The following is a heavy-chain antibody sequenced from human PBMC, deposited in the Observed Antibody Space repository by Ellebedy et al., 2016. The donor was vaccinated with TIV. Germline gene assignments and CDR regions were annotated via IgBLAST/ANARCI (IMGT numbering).Heavy chain of an antibody. CDR1: GYNFTSYW. CDR2: IYPDDSDT. D-gene: IGHD6-13*01. Sequence: GESLKISCKGSGYNFTSYWIGWVRLMPGKGLEWMGIIYPDDSDTRYSPSFEGQVTISADKSISTAYLQWSSLKASDTAMYYCARGRGSSWYSYFDYWGQGTLVTVSS. J-gene: IGHJ4*02. CDR3: ARGRGSSWYSYFDY. V-gene: IGHV5-51*01.